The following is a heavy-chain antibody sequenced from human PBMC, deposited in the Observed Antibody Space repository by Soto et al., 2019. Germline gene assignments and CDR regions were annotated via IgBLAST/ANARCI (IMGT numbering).Heavy chain of an antibody. Sequence: SQTRSLTCAISGDSVSSNSAAWNWIRQSPSRGLEWLGRTYYRSKWYNDYAVSVKSRITINPDTSKNQFSLQLNSVTPEDTAVYYCARDRGTDQLLYYYYGMDVWGQGTTVTVSS. D-gene: IGHD2-2*02. CDR1: GDSVSSNSAA. CDR3: ARDRGTDQLLYYYYGMDV. J-gene: IGHJ6*02. V-gene: IGHV6-1*01. CDR2: TYYRSKWYN.